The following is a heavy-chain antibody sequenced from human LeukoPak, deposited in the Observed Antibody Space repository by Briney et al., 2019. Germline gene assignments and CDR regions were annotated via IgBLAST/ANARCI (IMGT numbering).Heavy chain of an antibody. V-gene: IGHV3-21*01. D-gene: IGHD3-10*01. CDR3: ARVNREFKDRHAFDI. J-gene: IGHJ3*02. Sequence: GGSLRLSCAASGFTFSSYSMNWVRQAPGKGLEWVSSISSSSSYIYYADSVKGRFTISRDNAKNSLYLQMNSLRAEDTAVYYCARVNREFKDRHAFDIWGQGTMVTVSS. CDR2: ISSSSSYI. CDR1: GFTFSSYS.